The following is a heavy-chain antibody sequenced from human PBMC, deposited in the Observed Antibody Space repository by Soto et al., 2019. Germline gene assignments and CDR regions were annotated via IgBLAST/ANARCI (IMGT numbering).Heavy chain of an antibody. V-gene: IGHV4-31*03. CDR2: IYYSGST. J-gene: IGHJ5*02. D-gene: IGHD3-3*01. CDR3: AGSITIFGVVIIRSGWFDP. CDR1: GGSISSGGYY. Sequence: QVQLQESGPGLVKPSQTLSLTCTVSGGSISSGGYYWSWIRQHPGKGLEWIGYIYYSGSTYYNPSLKSRVTISVDTSKNQFSLNMSSVTAADTAVYYCAGSITIFGVVIIRSGWFDPWGQGTLVTVSS.